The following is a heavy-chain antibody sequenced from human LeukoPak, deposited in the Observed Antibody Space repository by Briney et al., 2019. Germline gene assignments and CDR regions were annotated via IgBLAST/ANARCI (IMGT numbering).Heavy chain of an antibody. Sequence: GGSLSLSCAASGFTFSSYAMSWVRQAPGKELEWVSAISGSGGSTYYADSVKGRFTISRDNSKNTLYLQMNGVRAEDTAVYYCAKEGYDDFWSGYYPPPGAFDIWCQGTMVTVSS. CDR3: AKEGYDDFWSGYYPPPGAFDI. V-gene: IGHV3-23*01. J-gene: IGHJ3*02. CDR1: GFTFSSYA. CDR2: ISGSGGST. D-gene: IGHD3-3*01.